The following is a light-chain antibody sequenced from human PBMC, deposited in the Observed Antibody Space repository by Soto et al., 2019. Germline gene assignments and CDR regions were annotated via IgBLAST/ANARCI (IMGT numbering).Light chain of an antibody. J-gene: IGKJ5*01. V-gene: IGKV2-28*01. CDR2: LGS. Sequence: DIVMTQSPLSLPVTPGEPASISCRSSQSLLHSNGYNYLDWYLQKPGQSPQLLIYLGSNRASGVPDRFSGSGSGTDFTLKISRVEAEDVGVPRVTFGQGTRLEIK. CDR3: T. CDR1: QSLLHSNGYNY.